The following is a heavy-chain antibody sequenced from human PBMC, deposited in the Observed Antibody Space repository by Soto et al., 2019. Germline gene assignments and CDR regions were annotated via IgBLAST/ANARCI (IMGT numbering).Heavy chain of an antibody. CDR1: GGSISSGGYS. J-gene: IGHJ4*02. Sequence: QLQLQESGSGLVKPSQTLSLTCAVSGGSISSGGYSWSWIRQPPGKGLEWIGYIYHGGNSYYNPSLTSRVTISIDSSQNQFSLKLSSVTAADTAVYYCAREFGYYFDYWGQGTLVTVSS. V-gene: IGHV4-30-2*01. D-gene: IGHD3-10*01. CDR3: AREFGYYFDY. CDR2: IYHGGNS.